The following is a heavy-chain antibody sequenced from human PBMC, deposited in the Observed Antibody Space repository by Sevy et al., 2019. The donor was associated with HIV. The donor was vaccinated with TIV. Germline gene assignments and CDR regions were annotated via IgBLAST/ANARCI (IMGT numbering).Heavy chain of an antibody. CDR1: GFTFSSYA. V-gene: IGHV3-30-3*01. D-gene: IGHD3-3*01. Sequence: GGSLRLSCAASGFTFSSYAMHWVRQAPGKGLEWVAVISYDGSNKYYADSVKGRFTISRDNSKNTLYLQMNSLRAEDTAVYYCARDGGHYDFWSRYSAVDYGGQGTLVTVSS. CDR3: ARDGGHYDFWSRYSAVDY. J-gene: IGHJ4*02. CDR2: ISYDGSNK.